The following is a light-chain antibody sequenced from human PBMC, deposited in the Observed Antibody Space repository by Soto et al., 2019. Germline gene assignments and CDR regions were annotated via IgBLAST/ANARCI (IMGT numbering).Light chain of an antibody. CDR3: SSYTTSTFLYV. J-gene: IGLJ1*01. V-gene: IGLV2-14*01. Sequence: QSALTQPASVSGSPGQSITISCTGTSSDVGRYDYVSWYQQHQGKAPKLIIYEVTNRASRHSSRFSGSESGNTASLTISGLQAEDEADYYCSSYTTSTFLYVFGTGTKVTVL. CDR1: SSDVGRYDY. CDR2: EVT.